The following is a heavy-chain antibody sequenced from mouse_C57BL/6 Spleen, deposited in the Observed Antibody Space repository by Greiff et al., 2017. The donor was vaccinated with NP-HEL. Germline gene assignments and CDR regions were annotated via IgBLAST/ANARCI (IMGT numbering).Heavy chain of an antibody. CDR2: ISDGGSYT. CDR3: ARTVLYYYAMDY. V-gene: IGHV5-4*01. CDR1: GFTFSSYA. Sequence: EVQLVEFGGGLVKPGGSLKLSCAASGFTFSSYAMSWVRQTPEKRLEWVATISDGGSYTYYPDNVKGRFTISRDKAKNNLYLQMSHLKSEDTAMYYCARTVLYYYAMDYWGQGTSVTVSS. D-gene: IGHD1-1*01. J-gene: IGHJ4*01.